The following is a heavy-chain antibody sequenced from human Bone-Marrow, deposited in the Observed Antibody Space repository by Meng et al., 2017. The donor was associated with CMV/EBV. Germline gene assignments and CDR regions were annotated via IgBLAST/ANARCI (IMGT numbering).Heavy chain of an antibody. Sequence: SSSAPGFTVRSFGIHCIRQAPGKGLEWVAFVHSDGFDKNYVDSVKDRFIISRDNSNNTQSLQMNSLRAEDTAVYYCARDHKHWDFDPWGQGTLVTVSS. V-gene: IGHV3-30*02. D-gene: IGHD7-27*01. CDR2: VHSDGFDK. CDR1: GFTVRSFG. J-gene: IGHJ5*02. CDR3: ARDHKHWDFDP.